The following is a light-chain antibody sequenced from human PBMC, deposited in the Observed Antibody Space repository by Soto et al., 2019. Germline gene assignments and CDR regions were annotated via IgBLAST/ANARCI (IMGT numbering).Light chain of an antibody. J-gene: IGKJ4*01. CDR2: EAS. CDR3: QQRYNSPPLT. CDR1: QSVGIH. Sequence: EVVLTQSPGTLSLSPGERATLSCRASQSVGIHLAWYQQKPGRAPRLLIYEASNRATGIPARFSGSGSGTDFVLTINSLEPEDFAVYYCQQRYNSPPLTFGGGTKVEIK. V-gene: IGKV3-11*01.